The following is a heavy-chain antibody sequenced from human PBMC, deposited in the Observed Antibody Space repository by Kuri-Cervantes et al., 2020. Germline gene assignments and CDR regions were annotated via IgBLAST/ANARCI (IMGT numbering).Heavy chain of an antibody. CDR2: IKSKTDGGTT. D-gene: IGHD3-22*01. Sequence: GGSLRLSCAASGFTFSDAWMTWVRQAPGKGLEWVGRIKSKTDGGTTDYATPVKGRFTISRDDSRNTLYLQMKSLRVEDTAVYYCAKDPGDSNYYFDYWGQGTLVTVSS. J-gene: IGHJ4*02. V-gene: IGHV3-15*01. CDR3: AKDPGDSNYYFDY. CDR1: GFTFSDAW.